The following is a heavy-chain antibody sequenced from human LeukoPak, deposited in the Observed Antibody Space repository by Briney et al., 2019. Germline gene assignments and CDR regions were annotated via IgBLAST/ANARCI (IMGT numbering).Heavy chain of an antibody. CDR2: LYSGGST. V-gene: IGHV3-66*01. D-gene: IGHD5-18*01. Sequence: GGSPRLSCAASGFTVSSVYMSWVRQAPGKGLEWVSVLYSGGSTYYADSVKGRFTISRDNSKNTLYPQMNSLRAEDTAVYYCARGYSYSWGYWGQGALVTVSS. CDR1: GFTVSSVY. J-gene: IGHJ4*02. CDR3: ARGYSYSWGY.